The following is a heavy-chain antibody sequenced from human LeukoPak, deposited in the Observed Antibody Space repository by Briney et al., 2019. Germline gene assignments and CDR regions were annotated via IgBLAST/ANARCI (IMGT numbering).Heavy chain of an antibody. J-gene: IGHJ4*02. CDR2: IYHSGST. Sequence: SGTLSLTCAVSGGSISSSNWWRWVRQPPGKGLEWIGEIYHSGSTNYNPSLKSRVTISVDKSKNQFSLKLSSVTAADTAVYYCASADHYSSGWYYFDYWGQGTLVTVSS. V-gene: IGHV4-4*02. D-gene: IGHD6-19*01. CDR1: GGSISSSNW. CDR3: ASADHYSSGWYYFDY.